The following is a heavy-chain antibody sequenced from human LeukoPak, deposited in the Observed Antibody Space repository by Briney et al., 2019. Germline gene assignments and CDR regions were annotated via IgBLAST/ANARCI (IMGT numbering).Heavy chain of an antibody. D-gene: IGHD2-2*02. Sequence: GGSLRLSCAASGFTFSSYAMHWVRQAPGKGLEWVAVISYDGSNKYYADSVKGRFTISRDNSKNTLYLQMNSLRAEDTAVYYCAREGGVPAAILMAWFDPWGQGTLVTVSS. CDR1: GFTFSSYA. V-gene: IGHV3-30-3*01. CDR3: AREGGVPAAILMAWFDP. J-gene: IGHJ5*02. CDR2: ISYDGSNK.